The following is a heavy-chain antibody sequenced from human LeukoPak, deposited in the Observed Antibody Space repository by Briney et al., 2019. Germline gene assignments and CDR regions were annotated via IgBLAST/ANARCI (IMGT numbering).Heavy chain of an antibody. CDR2: ISSSGSTI. V-gene: IGHV3-11*01. CDR1: GFTFSNAW. J-gene: IGHJ6*02. CDR3: ASPMVRGVRRYGMDV. Sequence: GGSLRLSCAASGFTFSNAWMSWVRQAPGKGLEWVSYISSSGSTIYYADSVKGRFTISRDNAKNSLYLQMNSLRAEDTAVYYCASPMVRGVRRYGMDVWGQGTTVTVSS. D-gene: IGHD3-10*01.